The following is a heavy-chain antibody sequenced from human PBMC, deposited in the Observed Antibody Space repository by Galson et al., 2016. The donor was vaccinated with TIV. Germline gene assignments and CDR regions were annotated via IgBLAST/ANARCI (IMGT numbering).Heavy chain of an antibody. J-gene: IGHJ4*02. Sequence: SVKVSCKASGHTFTSYDMNWVRQAPGQGLEWMGIINPSGGSTTYAQKFQGRVTMTRDMSTTTVHMELSSLRSEDTAVYYCARDGYRFGNYFDFWGQGTLVTVSS. V-gene: IGHV1-46*01. CDR1: GHTFTSYD. D-gene: IGHD5-12*01. CDR3: ARDGYRFGNYFDF. CDR2: INPSGGST.